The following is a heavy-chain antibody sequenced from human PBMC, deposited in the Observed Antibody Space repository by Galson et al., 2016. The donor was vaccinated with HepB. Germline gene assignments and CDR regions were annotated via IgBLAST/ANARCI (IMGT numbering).Heavy chain of an antibody. CDR3: ARDSSSGYVIVAFDI. CDR2: ISSSSNTI. Sequence: SLRLSCAASGFIFSDYHINWIRQAPGKGLEWISYISSSSNTIHYADSVKGRFTVSRDYAKNSLYLQMNSLRAEDTAVYYCARDSSSGYVIVAFDIWGQGTMVTVSS. CDR1: GFIFSDYH. V-gene: IGHV3-11*04. D-gene: IGHD5-12*01. J-gene: IGHJ3*02.